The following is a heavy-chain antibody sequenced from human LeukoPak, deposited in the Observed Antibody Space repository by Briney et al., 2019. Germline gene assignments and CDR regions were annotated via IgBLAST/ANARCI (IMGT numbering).Heavy chain of an antibody. CDR3: ARGRVRPTGGRLEWLFVAGDWFDP. D-gene: IGHD3-3*01. Sequence: KPSETLSLTCTVSSGSISSYYWSWIRQPAGKGLEWIGRIYTSGSTNYNPSLKRRVTMSVDTSKNQFSLKLSSVTAADTAVYYCARGRVRPTGGRLEWLFVAGDWFDPWGQGTLVTVSS. CDR1: SGSISSYY. CDR2: IYTSGST. V-gene: IGHV4-4*07. J-gene: IGHJ5*02.